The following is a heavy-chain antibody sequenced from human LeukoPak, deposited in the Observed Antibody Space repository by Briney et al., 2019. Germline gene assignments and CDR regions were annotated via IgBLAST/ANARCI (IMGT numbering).Heavy chain of an antibody. CDR2: IYYSGST. J-gene: IGHJ4*02. Sequence: SETLSLTCTVSGGSISSYYWSWIRQPPGKGLEWIGYIYYSGSTNYNPSLKSRVTISVDTSKNQFSLKLSSVTAADTAVYYCVPAAKMDYWGQGSLVTVSS. CDR1: GGSISSYY. V-gene: IGHV4-59*12. D-gene: IGHD2-2*01. CDR3: VPAAKMDY.